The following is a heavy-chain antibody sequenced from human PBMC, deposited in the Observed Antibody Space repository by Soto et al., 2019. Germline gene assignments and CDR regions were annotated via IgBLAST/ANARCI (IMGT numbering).Heavy chain of an antibody. V-gene: IGHV3-74*01. CDR2: INSDGSST. CDR1: GFTFSSYW. J-gene: IGHJ5*02. CDR3: AREGGDMRSKFDP. Sequence: EVQLVESGGGLVQPGGSLRLSCAASGFTFSSYWMHWVRQAPGKGLVWVSRINSDGSSTSYADSVKGRFTISRDNAKNTVYRKMNSLSTEDTAVYYCAREGGDMRSKFDPWGQGTLVTVSS. D-gene: IGHD3-16*01.